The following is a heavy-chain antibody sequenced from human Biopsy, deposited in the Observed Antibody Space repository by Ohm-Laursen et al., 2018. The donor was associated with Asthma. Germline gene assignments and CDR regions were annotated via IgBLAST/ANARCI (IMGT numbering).Heavy chain of an antibody. CDR2: FFHTGST. CDR1: GGSINSSTW. CDR3: ARGISRVTGLFDHFDS. V-gene: IGHV4-4*02. J-gene: IGHJ4*02. D-gene: IGHD2-21*02. Sequence: TLSLTCTVSGGSINSSTWWSWVRQPPGKGLEWIGEFFHTGSTNYSPSLKSRVTISVDKSKNQFSLKLRSVTAADAAVYYCARGISRVTGLFDHFDSWGLGTLVTVSS.